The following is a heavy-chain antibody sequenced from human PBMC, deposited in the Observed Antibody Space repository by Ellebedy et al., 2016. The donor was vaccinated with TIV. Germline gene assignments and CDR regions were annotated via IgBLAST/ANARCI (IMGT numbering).Heavy chain of an antibody. D-gene: IGHD1-14*01. V-gene: IGHV3-21*04. Sequence: PGGSLRLSCAASGFSFSSYIMNWVRQAPGKAPAWVSSISSDSSDLSYADSGKGRFTISRDNAKNTLYLQMNSLRAEDTAVYYCAKSPSRKPGLVDYWGQGTLVTVSS. J-gene: IGHJ4*02. CDR2: ISSDSSDL. CDR1: GFSFSSYI. CDR3: AKSPSRKPGLVDY.